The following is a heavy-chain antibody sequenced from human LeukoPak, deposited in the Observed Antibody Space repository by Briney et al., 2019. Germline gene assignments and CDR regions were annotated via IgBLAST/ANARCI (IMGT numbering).Heavy chain of an antibody. Sequence: GRSLRLSCAASGFILNNYWMHWVRQTPGKGLVWVSRIHSDGSGIMYADSVKGRFTISRDNAKNTLYLEMNSLRAEDTAVYYCARDNDYIFFDMWGQGTMVTVSS. D-gene: IGHD4-11*01. CDR3: ARDNDYIFFDM. J-gene: IGHJ3*02. CDR1: GFILNNYW. CDR2: IHSDGSGI. V-gene: IGHV3-74*03.